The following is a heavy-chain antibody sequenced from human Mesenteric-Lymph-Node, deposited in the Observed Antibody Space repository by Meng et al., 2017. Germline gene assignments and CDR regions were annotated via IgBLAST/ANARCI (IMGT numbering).Heavy chain of an antibody. J-gene: IGHJ6*02. CDR3: ARVQGNYDGSGYSILMDV. CDR1: GYSISSSSYY. V-gene: IGHV4-61*05. D-gene: IGHD3-22*01. Sequence: SETLSLTCTVSGYSISSSSYYWGWIRQPPGKGLEWIGYIYSSGSTNSNPSLKSRVTISVDTSKNQFSLKLTSVTAADTALYYCARVQGNYDGSGYSILMDVWGQGTTVTVSS. CDR2: IYSSGST.